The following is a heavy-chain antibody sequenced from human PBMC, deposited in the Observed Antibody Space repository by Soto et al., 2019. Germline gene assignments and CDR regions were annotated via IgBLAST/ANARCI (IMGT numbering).Heavy chain of an antibody. V-gene: IGHV3-23*01. CDR1: GFTFSSYG. D-gene: IGHD1-7*01. CDR2: SSATGAGT. J-gene: IGHJ4*02. Sequence: EVQLLESGGGLVQPGGSLRLSCAASGFTFSSYGMTWVRQAPGKGLEWVSFSSATGAGTYYADSVKGRFTISRDNSKNTLYLQMTSLRADDTAVYYCAKDRRAGGNYGFYSDFWGQGALVILSS. CDR3: AKDRRAGGNYGFYSDF.